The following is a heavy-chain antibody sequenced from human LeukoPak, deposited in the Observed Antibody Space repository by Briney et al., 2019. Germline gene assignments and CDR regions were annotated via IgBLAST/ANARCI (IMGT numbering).Heavy chain of an antibody. CDR3: AREGMVRGVGGWYFDL. CDR2: IYYSGST. CDR1: GGSISSSSYY. D-gene: IGHD3-10*01. J-gene: IGHJ2*01. V-gene: IGHV4-39*07. Sequence: PSETLSLTCTVSGGSISSSSYYWGWIRQPPGKGLEWIGSIYYSGSTYYNPSLKSRVTISVDTSKNQFSLKLSSVTAADTAVYYCAREGMVRGVGGWYFDLWGRGTLVTVSS.